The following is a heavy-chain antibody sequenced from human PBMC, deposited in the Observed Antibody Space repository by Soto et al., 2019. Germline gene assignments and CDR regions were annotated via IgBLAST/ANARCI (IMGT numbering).Heavy chain of an antibody. D-gene: IGHD3-3*01. CDR3: AKDFSEWGSYYFDY. Sequence: GESLKISCAASGFTFSSYAMSWVRQAPGKGLEWVSAISGSGGSTYYADSVKDRFTISRDNSKNTLYLQMNSLRAEDTAVYYCAKDFSEWGSYYFDYWGQGTLVTVSS. V-gene: IGHV3-23*01. CDR1: GFTFSSYA. CDR2: ISGSGGST. J-gene: IGHJ4*02.